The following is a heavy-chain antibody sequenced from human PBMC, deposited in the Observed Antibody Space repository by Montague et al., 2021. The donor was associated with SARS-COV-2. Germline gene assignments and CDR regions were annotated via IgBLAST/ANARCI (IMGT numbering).Heavy chain of an antibody. J-gene: IGHJ4*02. V-gene: IGHV3-53*01. CDR3: ARGDHYDYFDH. CDR1: GFSVSPKY. CDR2: LYSDGST. D-gene: IGHD2-21*02. Sequence: SLRLSCATSGFSVSPKYMNWVRQAPGRGLEWVSVLYSDGSTRYADSVKGRLTIFRDNPKNTLYLQMNNLRAEDTAVYYCARGDHYDYFDHWGQGTLVTVSS.